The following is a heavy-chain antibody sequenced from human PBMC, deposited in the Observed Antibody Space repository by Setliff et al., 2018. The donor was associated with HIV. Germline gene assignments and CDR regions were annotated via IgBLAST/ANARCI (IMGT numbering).Heavy chain of an antibody. CDR3: AREDSSWYGSLDY. Sequence: GSLRLSCAASGFTFSSYAMSWVRQAPGKGLEWVSTISTSGSGDTTHYADFVKGRFTISRDNSKNTVYLQMNSLRAEDMAIYYCAREDSSWYGSLDYWGQGTPVTVSS. V-gene: IGHV3-23*01. D-gene: IGHD6-13*01. CDR1: GFTFSSYA. J-gene: IGHJ4*02. CDR2: ISTSGSGDTT.